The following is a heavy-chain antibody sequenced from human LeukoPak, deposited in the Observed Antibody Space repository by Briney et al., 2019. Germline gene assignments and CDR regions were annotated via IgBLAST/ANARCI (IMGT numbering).Heavy chain of an antibody. CDR1: GFTFSDHY. D-gene: IGHD3-9*01. CDR3: ARVRYYLDY. V-gene: IGHV3-72*01. CDR2: IRNKVNSYST. J-gene: IGHJ4*02. Sequence: GGSLRLSCAASGFTFSDHYMDWVRQAPGKGLEWVGRIRNKVNSYSTEYAACVKGRFTISRDDSKNSLYLQMNSLKTEDTAVYYCARVRYYLDYWGQGTLVTVSS.